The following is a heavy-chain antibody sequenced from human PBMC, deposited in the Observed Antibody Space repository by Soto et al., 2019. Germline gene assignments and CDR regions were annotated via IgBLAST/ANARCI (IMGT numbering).Heavy chain of an antibody. D-gene: IGHD4-17*01. V-gene: IGHV4-31*03. CDR1: GGSLNSGSYF. CDR2: VYSGDIA. J-gene: IGHJ5*02. Sequence: QVQLQESGPGLVRPSQTLSLTCTVSGGSLNSGSYFWSWIRQVPGKGLEWIGYVYSGDIAYYNPSLQSRVTISLDTSKKQFSLTLTSVTAADTAIYFCAREVMTSVTRGWFDPWGQGTLVTVSS. CDR3: AREVMTSVTRGWFDP.